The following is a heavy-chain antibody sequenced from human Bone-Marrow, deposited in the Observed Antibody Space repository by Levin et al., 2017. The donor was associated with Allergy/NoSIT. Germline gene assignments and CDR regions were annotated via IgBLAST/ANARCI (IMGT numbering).Heavy chain of an antibody. CDR3: ARIPDTTSEFDY. D-gene: IGHD5-18*01. Sequence: SQTLSLPCTVSGGSLRSGGYYWSWIRQHPGKGLEWIGYIYDSGSTSYNPSLESRVAISVDTSKNQFYLKLTSLTAADTAVYYCARIPDTTSEFDYWGQGTLVTVSS. J-gene: IGHJ4*02. CDR2: IYDSGST. CDR1: GGSLRSGGYY. V-gene: IGHV4-31*03.